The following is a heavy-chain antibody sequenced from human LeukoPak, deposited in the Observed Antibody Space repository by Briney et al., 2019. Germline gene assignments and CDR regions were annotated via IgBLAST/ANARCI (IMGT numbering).Heavy chain of an antibody. CDR3: AKDQRRVLEPNYYYYGMDV. J-gene: IGHJ6*02. V-gene: IGHV3-23*01. CDR1: GFTFSSYA. CDR2: ISRSGGST. Sequence: GGSLRLSCAASGFTFSSYAMSWVRQAPGKGLECVSAISRSGGSTYYADSVKGRFTISRDNSKNTLYLQMNGLRAEDTAVYYCAKDQRRVLEPNYYYYGMDVWGQGTTVTVSS. D-gene: IGHD3-10*02.